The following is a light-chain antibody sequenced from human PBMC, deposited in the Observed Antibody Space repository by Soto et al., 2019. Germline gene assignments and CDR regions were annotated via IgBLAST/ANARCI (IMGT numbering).Light chain of an antibody. J-gene: IGKJ1*01. CDR1: QNLLYSNGYNY. CDR2: MGS. CDR3: MQNIDIPWS. Sequence: DVVMTQSPLSLSVTPGEPASISCRASQNLLYSNGYNYLDWYLQKPGQSPQLLIYMGSNRAPGVPDRFSGSGSGTDFSLKISRVEAEDVGVYYSMQNIDIPWSFGQGTKVEI. V-gene: IGKV2-28*01.